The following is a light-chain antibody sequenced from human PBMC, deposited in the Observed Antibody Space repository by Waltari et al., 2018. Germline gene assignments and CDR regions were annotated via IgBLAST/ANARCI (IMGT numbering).Light chain of an antibody. V-gene: IGKV3D-11*01. CDR3: QQYDRWPLT. CDR1: QGVSKF. Sequence: VVLTQSPATLSLSPGDRATLSCRASQGVSKFLAWFQQKPGQSPRLLVYDVSTRATGSPSRFSGSGPGPEFILTINSLEPEDLAVYYCQQYDRWPLTFGGGTKLEIK. CDR2: DVS. J-gene: IGKJ4*01.